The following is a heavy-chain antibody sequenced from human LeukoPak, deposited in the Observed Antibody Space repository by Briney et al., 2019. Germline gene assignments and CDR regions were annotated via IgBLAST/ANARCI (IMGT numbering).Heavy chain of an antibody. V-gene: IGHV3-21*01. D-gene: IGHD2-2*01. J-gene: IGHJ4*02. CDR1: GFTFSSYS. CDR3: ARDLKDIVVVPAASFDY. Sequence: GGSLRLSCAASGFTFSSYSMNWVRQAPGKGLEWVSSISSSSSYIYYADSVKGRFTISRDNAKNSLYLQMNSLRAEDTAVYYCARDLKDIVVVPAASFDYWSQGTLVTVSS. CDR2: ISSSSSYI.